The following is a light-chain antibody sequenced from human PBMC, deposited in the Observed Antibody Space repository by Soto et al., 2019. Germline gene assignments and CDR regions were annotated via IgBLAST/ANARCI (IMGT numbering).Light chain of an antibody. CDR2: MVS. CDR3: ISYTGSSTSYV. Sequence: QSVLTQPASVSGSPGQSITISCTGTSSDVGNYNYVSWYQQYPGRVPKLLIYMVSNRASGVSNRFSGSKSGNTASLTISGLQAEDEADYYCISYTGSSTSYVFGRGTKVTVL. V-gene: IGLV2-14*01. J-gene: IGLJ1*01. CDR1: SSDVGNYNY.